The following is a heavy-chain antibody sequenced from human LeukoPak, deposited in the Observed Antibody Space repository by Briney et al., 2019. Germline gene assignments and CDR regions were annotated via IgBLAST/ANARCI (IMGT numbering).Heavy chain of an antibody. V-gene: IGHV1-69*05. J-gene: IGHJ4*02. CDR1: GGSFSSEA. D-gene: IGHD1-26*01. CDR2: IIPIFGTA. Sequence: ASVKVSCKAFGGSFSSEAISWVRQAPGQGLEWMGGIIPIFGTANYAQKFQGRVTITTDESTSTAYMELRSLRSDDTAVYYCARGLWELPGEYWGQGTLVTVSS. CDR3: ARGLWELPGEY.